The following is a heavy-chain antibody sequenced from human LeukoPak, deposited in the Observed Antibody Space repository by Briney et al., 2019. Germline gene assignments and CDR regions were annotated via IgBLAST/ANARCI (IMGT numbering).Heavy chain of an antibody. CDR1: GGSFSGYY. CDR3: ARDLGVRGVNVY. CDR2: IYYSGTT. J-gene: IGHJ4*02. V-gene: IGHV4-59*01. Sequence: SETLSLTCAVYGGSFSGYYWSWIRQPPGKGLEWIGYIYYSGTTNYNPSLRSRVTMSVDTSKNQFSLKLSSVTAADTAVYYCARDLGVRGVNVYWGQGTLVTVSS. D-gene: IGHD3-10*01.